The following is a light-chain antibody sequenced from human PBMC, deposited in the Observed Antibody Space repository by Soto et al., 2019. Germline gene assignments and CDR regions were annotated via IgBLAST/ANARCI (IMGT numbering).Light chain of an antibody. CDR2: GAS. Sequence: EIVLTQSPGTLSLSPGERATLSCRASQSVSSSSLAWYQQKPGQTPRLLIYGASSRATGIPDRCSGSGSGTDFALTISRLEPEDFAVYYCQQFGNSPYNFGQGTKLDIK. V-gene: IGKV3-20*01. J-gene: IGKJ2*01. CDR1: QSVSSSS. CDR3: QQFGNSPYN.